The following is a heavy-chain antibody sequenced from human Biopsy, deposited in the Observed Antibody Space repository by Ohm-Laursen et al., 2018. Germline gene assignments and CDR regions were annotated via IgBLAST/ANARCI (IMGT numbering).Heavy chain of an antibody. J-gene: IGHJ4*02. CDR3: ARDGAGSYHDS. V-gene: IGHV3-21*01. CDR2: ISETSSHI. Sequence: SLRLSCSASGFSVSSYDMNWVRQAPGKGLEWISYISETSSHIYDADSVRGRFTVARDIAKNSLYLQLNSLRVEDTAVYYCARDGAGSYHDSWGQGTLVSVSS. D-gene: IGHD3-10*01. CDR1: GFSVSSYD.